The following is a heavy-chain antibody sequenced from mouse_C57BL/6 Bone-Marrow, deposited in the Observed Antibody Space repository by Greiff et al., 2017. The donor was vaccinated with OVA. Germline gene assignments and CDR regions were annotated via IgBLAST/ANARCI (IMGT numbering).Heavy chain of an antibody. CDR2: IRSKSNNYAT. Sequence: EVKLVESGGGLVQPKGSLKLSCAASGFSFNTYAMNWVRQAPGKGLEWVARIRSKSNNYATYYADSVKDRFTISRDDSESMLYLQMNNLKTEDTAMYYCVRQIYYGYDSFAYWGQGTLVTVSA. J-gene: IGHJ3*01. D-gene: IGHD2-2*01. CDR1: GFSFNTYA. V-gene: IGHV10-1*01. CDR3: VRQIYYGYDSFAY.